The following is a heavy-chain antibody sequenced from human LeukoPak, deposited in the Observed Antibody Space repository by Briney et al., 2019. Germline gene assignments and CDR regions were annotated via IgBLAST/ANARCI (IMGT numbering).Heavy chain of an antibody. Sequence: SETLSLTCTVSAYSISSGYYWGWIRQPPGKGLEWIGSIYHGGSTYYNPSLKSRVTISVDTSKNQFSLKLSSVTAADTAVYFCAGYHAYGVTAPPLGYWGQGTLVTVSS. J-gene: IGHJ4*02. CDR3: AGYHAYGVTAPPLGY. V-gene: IGHV4-38-2*02. CDR1: AYSISSGYY. CDR2: IYHGGST. D-gene: IGHD2-21*02.